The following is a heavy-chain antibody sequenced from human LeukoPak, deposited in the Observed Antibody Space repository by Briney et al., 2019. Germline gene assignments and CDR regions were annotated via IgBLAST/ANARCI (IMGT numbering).Heavy chain of an antibody. V-gene: IGHV3-30*18. CDR3: AKGPQRGYSYGYSFDY. J-gene: IGHJ4*02. CDR1: GFTFSSYG. Sequence: GGSLRLSCAASGFTFSSYGMHWVRQAPGKGLEWVAVISYDGSNKYYADSVKGRFTISRDNSKNTLYLQMNSLRAEDTAVYYCAKGPQRGYSYGYSFDYWGQGTLVTVSS. CDR2: ISYDGSNK. D-gene: IGHD5-18*01.